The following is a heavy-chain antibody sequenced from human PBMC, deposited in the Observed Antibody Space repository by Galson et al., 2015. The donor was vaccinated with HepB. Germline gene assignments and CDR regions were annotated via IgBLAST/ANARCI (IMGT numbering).Heavy chain of an antibody. V-gene: IGHV3-11*05. D-gene: IGHD3-22*01. CDR2: ISSSSSYT. Sequence: FLRLSCAAYGFNYSDYNRRWIRQAPGKGLEWVSYISSSSSYTNYADSVKGRFTISRDNAKNSLYLQMNSLRAEDTAVYYCAREDSSGYCFDYWGQGTLVTVSS. CDR3: AREDSSGYCFDY. CDR1: GFNYSDYN. J-gene: IGHJ4*02.